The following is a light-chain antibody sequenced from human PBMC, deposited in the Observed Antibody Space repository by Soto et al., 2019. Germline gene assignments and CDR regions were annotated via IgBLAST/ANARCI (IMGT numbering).Light chain of an antibody. CDR1: RDTSTN. V-gene: IGKV1-9*01. Sequence: DIQLTQSPSFLSASVGDRVTITCRASRDTSTNLAWYQQKPGTAPKLLIYSAFTLQSGVPSRFSGGGSGTEFTLTISSLQPEDFATYYCQQYDNLPYTFGQGTKLEIK. J-gene: IGKJ2*01. CDR3: QQYDNLPYT. CDR2: SAF.